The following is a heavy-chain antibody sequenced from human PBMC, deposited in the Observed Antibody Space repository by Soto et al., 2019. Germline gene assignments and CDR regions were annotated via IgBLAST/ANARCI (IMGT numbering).Heavy chain of an antibody. Sequence: QVQLQESGPGLVKPSETLSLTCTVSGGSMRGQHWSWIRQPPGKGLEWIGHHSDSTNYNPSLKSRITISTDTSKTQFSRKLSSVTAADTAVYYCATYTVGEGGRGYWGQGPLVTVSS. V-gene: IGHV4-4*09. J-gene: IGHJ4*02. CDR3: ATYTVGEGGRGY. CDR1: GGSMRGQH. CDR2: HHSDST. D-gene: IGHD3-16*01.